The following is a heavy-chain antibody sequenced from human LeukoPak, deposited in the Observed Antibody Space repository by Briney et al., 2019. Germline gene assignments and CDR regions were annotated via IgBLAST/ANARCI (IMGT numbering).Heavy chain of an antibody. J-gene: IGHJ6*02. D-gene: IGHD4-23*01. CDR3: AGGRTTVVTPGWYYYYYGMDV. Sequence: SETLSLTCTVSGGSISSYYWSWIRQPPGKGLEWIGYIYYSGSTNYNPSLKSRVTISVDTSKNQFSLKLSSATAADTAVYYCAGGRTTVVTPGWYYYYYGMDVWGQGTTVTVSS. CDR1: GGSISSYY. V-gene: IGHV4-59*08. CDR2: IYYSGST.